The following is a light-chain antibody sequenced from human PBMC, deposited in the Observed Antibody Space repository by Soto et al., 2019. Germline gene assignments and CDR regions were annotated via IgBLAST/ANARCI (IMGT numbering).Light chain of an antibody. V-gene: IGKV3-11*01. Sequence: EIVLTQSPATLSLSPGERATLSCRASQSVSSYLAWYQQKPGQAPRLLIYDASNRATGIPARFSGSGSGTDFTLTISSLEPEGFAVYYCQHRSNWPLTFGGGTKVDIK. CDR1: QSVSSY. J-gene: IGKJ4*01. CDR2: DAS. CDR3: QHRSNWPLT.